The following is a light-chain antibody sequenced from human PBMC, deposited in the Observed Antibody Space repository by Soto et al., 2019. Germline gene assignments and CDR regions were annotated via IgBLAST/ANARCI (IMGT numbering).Light chain of an antibody. V-gene: IGKV3-20*01. CDR3: QQYDGAPLM. Sequence: EIVLTQSPDTLSLSPGERATLFCRASQTLSINSLAWYQQKPGQAPRLLIYAASTMHTGIPDRFNGSGSGTDFALTITRLEPEDFAVYFCQQYDGAPLMFGPGTKVDV. CDR2: AAS. J-gene: IGKJ3*01. CDR1: QTLSINS.